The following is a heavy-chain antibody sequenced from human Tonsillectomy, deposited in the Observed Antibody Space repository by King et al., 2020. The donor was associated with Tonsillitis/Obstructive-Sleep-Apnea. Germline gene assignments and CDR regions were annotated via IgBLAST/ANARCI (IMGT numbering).Heavy chain of an antibody. CDR1: GYTFTDYY. D-gene: IGHD4-17*01. CDR3: ARGFHTTVTTLLDAFDL. Sequence: VQLVESGAEVKKPGASVKVSCKASGYTFTDYYLHWGRQAPGQGLEWMGRINPNSGGTNNAQKFQGRVTMTRDTSITAAYMDLTRLRADDTSVYYCARGFHTTVTTLLDAFDLWGQGTMVTVSS. V-gene: IGHV1-2*06. J-gene: IGHJ3*01. CDR2: INPNSGGT.